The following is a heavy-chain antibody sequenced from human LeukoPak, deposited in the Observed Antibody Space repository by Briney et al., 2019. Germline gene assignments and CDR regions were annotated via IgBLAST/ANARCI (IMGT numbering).Heavy chain of an antibody. D-gene: IGHD2-2*01. CDR2: ISYDGSNK. V-gene: IGHV3-30-3*01. CDR1: GFTFSSYA. CDR3: ARDRVVVVPAAVYYYGMDV. J-gene: IGHJ6*02. Sequence: GGSLRPSCAASGFTFSSYAMHWVRQAPGKGLEWVAVISYDGSNKYYADSVKGRFTTSRDNSKNTLYLQMNSLRAEDTAVYYCARDRVVVVPAAVYYYGMDVWGQGTTVTVSS.